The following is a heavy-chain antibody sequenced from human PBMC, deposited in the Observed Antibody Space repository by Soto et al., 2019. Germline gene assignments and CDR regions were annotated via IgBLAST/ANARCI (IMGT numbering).Heavy chain of an antibody. CDR2: TYYRSKWYN. Sequence: SQTLSLTCAISGDSVSSNGAAWNWIRQSPSRGLECVGSTYYRSKWYNYYAVSLKSRITINPDTSKNQFSLQLNSVTPEDTAVYYCARDLQFGYSSTWYWFHXWGQGTMVTVSX. D-gene: IGHD6-13*01. CDR1: GDSVSSNGAA. J-gene: IGHJ5*02. CDR3: ARDLQFGYSSTWYWFHX. V-gene: IGHV6-1*01.